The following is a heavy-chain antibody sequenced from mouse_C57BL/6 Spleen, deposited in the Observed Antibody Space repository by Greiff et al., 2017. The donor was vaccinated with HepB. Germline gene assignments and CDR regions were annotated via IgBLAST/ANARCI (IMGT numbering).Heavy chain of an antibody. D-gene: IGHD2-3*01. Sequence: QVQLQQPGAELVMPGASVKLSCKASGYTFTSYWMHWVKQRPGQGLEWIGEIDPSDSYTNYNQKFKGKSTLTVDKSSSTAYMQLSSLTSEDSAVYYCARMAYDGYYEDAMDYWGQGTSVTVSS. V-gene: IGHV1-69*01. CDR3: ARMAYDGYYEDAMDY. CDR2: IDPSDSYT. J-gene: IGHJ4*01. CDR1: GYTFTSYW.